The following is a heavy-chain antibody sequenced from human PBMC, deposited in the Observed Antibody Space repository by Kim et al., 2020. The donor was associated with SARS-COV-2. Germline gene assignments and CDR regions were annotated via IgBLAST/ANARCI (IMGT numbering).Heavy chain of an antibody. Sequence: NPSLKCRVAMSIDTSKNQFSLKVTCVTAADTAVYYCARLGDLGSYDPWFDHWGQGTLVTVSS. CDR3: ARLGDLGSYDPWFDH. D-gene: IGHD3-16*01. V-gene: IGHV4-30-2*05. J-gene: IGHJ5*02.